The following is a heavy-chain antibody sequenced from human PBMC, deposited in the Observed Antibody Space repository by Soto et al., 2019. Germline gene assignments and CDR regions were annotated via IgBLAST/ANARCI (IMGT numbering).Heavy chain of an antibody. Sequence: GASVKVSCKASGYTFPSYGISWVRQAPGQGLEWMGWISAYNGNTNFAQKLQGRVTMTTDTSTSTAYMELRSLRSDDTAVYYCARVSYDYLWGAFDYWGQGTLVTVSS. J-gene: IGHJ4*02. CDR3: ARVSYDYLWGAFDY. D-gene: IGHD3-16*01. CDR1: GYTFPSYG. V-gene: IGHV1-18*01. CDR2: ISAYNGNT.